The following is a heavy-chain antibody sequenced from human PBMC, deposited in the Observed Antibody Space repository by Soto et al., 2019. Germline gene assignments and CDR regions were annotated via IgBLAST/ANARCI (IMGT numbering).Heavy chain of an antibody. CDR1: GGSVNGYY. V-gene: IGHV4-34*01. J-gene: IGHJ5*02. CDR3: ATRITVFGLLIRTFDP. CDR2: INHTGGT. D-gene: IGHD3-3*01. Sequence: PSETLSLTCAVYGGSVNGYYWNWIRQPPGKGLEWIGEINHTGGTHYNPSLKGRVTMSVDKSKNQFSLRLSSVTAADTAIYYCATRITVFGLLIRTFDPWGQGTQVTVSS.